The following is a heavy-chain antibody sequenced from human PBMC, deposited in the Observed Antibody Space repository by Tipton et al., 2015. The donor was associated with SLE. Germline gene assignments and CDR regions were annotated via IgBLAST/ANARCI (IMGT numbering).Heavy chain of an antibody. CDR3: ARDREGDYMDV. D-gene: IGHD3-10*01. V-gene: IGHV4-39*02. J-gene: IGHJ6*03. CDR1: GGSISSSSYF. CDR2: IYYDGST. Sequence: TLSLTCTVSGGSISSSSYFWGWIRQSPGKGLEWIGSIYYDGSTYYNPSLKSRVTISADMSKNQFSLRLSSVSAADTAVYYCARDREGDYMDVWGKGTTVTVSS.